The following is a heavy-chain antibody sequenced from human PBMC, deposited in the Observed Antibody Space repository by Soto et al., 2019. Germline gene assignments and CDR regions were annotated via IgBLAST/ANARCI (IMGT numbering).Heavy chain of an antibody. CDR2: INGGNGNT. V-gene: IGHV1-3*01. J-gene: IGHJ5*02. CDR1: GYTFTHCA. D-gene: IGHD3-9*01. CDR3: ARSLYDLLTGSVYNWLDP. Sequence: ASVKVSCKASGYTFTHCAIHWVRQAPGQRPEWMGWINGGNGNTKYSQKFQGRVTITRDTSASTAYMELSSLRSEDTAVYYCARSLYDLLTGSVYNWLDPWGRGTLVTVSS.